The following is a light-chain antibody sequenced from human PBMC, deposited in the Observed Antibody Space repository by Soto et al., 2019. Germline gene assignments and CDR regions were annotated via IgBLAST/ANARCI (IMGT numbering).Light chain of an antibody. J-gene: IGKJ1*01. Sequence: EIVLTQSPGTLSLSPGERASLSCRASQSVSSSYLAWYQQKPGQAPRLLIFGASSRATGIPDRFRGSGSGTDFTLTISGLEPEDFAVYYCQQYANSPPWTFGQGTKVDIK. CDR1: QSVSSSY. CDR2: GAS. CDR3: QQYANSPPWT. V-gene: IGKV3-20*01.